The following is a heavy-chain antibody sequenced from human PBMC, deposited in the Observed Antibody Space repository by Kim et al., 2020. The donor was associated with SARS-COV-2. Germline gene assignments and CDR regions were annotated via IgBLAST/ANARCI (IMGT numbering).Heavy chain of an antibody. D-gene: IGHD3-10*01. CDR1: GGSISSGGYY. Sequence: SETLSLTCTVSGGSISSGGYYWSWIRQHPGKGLEWIGYIYYSGSTYYNPSLKSRVTISVDTSKNQFSLKLSSVTAADTAVYYCARDQGIRGDKGSPTYYYYGMDVWGQGTTVTVSS. CDR3: ARDQGIRGDKGSPTYYYYGMDV. J-gene: IGHJ6*02. V-gene: IGHV4-31*03. CDR2: IYYSGST.